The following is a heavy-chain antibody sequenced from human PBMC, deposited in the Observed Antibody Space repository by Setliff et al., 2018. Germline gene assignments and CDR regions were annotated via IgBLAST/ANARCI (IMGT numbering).Heavy chain of an antibody. J-gene: IGHJ4*02. CDR2: ISAYNGMT. Sequence: ASVKVSCKASGYSFSESIVSWVRQAPGLGLEWMGWISAYNGMTHSAQNFQGRVTMTTDTSTSTASMELGSLRSDDTAMYYCARDAHDYDSSENPIVDYWGQGTLVTVSS. D-gene: IGHD3-22*01. CDR3: ARDAHDYDSSENPIVDY. CDR1: GYSFSESI. V-gene: IGHV1-18*01.